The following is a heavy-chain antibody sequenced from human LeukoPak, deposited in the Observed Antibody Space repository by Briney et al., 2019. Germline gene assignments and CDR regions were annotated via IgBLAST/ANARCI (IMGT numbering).Heavy chain of an antibody. D-gene: IGHD3-3*01. Sequence: SVKVSCKTSGGTFGSFAISWVRQAPGQGLEWMGRIIPIFGTTEYAQKFQGRVTITTDESRSTAYMEVSSLRSEDTAVYYCARDRKTISQYHYYYMDVWGEGTTVTVSS. V-gene: IGHV1-69*05. CDR1: GGTFGSFA. CDR2: IIPIFGTT. CDR3: ARDRKTISQYHYYYMDV. J-gene: IGHJ6*03.